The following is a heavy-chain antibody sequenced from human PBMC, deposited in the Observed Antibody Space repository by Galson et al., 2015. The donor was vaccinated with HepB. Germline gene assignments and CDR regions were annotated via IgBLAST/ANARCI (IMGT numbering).Heavy chain of an antibody. J-gene: IGHJ4*02. V-gene: IGHV3-23*02. CDR2: LTASGSST. D-gene: IGHD5-24*01. Sequence: SLRLSCAASGFIFSNSVMTWVRQAPGKGLEWVSSLTASGSSTYYVDSVKGRFAISRDNSQSTLYLQMSSLRAEDTAVYYCAKDPAHSDGGCWGQGTLVTVSS. CDR3: AKDPAHSDGGC. CDR1: GFIFSNSV.